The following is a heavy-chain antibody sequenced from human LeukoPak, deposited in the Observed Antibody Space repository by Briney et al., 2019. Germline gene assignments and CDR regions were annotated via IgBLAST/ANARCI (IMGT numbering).Heavy chain of an antibody. V-gene: IGHV4-4*07. D-gene: IGHD3-10*01. CDR3: ARENREVVRGRSRYYFDY. J-gene: IGHJ4*02. CDR2: IYTSGST. Sequence: SETLSLTCTVSGGSISSYYWGWIRQPAGKGLEWIGRIYTSGSTNYNPSLKSRVTMLVDTSKNQFSLKLSSVTAADTAVYYCARENREVVRGRSRYYFDYWGQGTLVTVSS. CDR1: GGSISSYY.